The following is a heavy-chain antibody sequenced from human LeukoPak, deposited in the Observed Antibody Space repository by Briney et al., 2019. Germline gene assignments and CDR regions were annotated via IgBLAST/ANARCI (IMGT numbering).Heavy chain of an antibody. CDR2: ISSNGGST. J-gene: IGHJ6*02. CDR1: GFTFSDYA. D-gene: IGHD4-23*01. CDR3: ARAGRDYGGNPLLGGMDV. Sequence: PGGSLRLSCSASGFTFSDYAMHWVRQTPEKGLQYVSAISSNGGSTYYADSVKDRFTISRHNSKNTLYLQMNSLRAEDTAVYYCARAGRDYGGNPLLGGMDVWGQGTTVTVSS. V-gene: IGHV3-64*04.